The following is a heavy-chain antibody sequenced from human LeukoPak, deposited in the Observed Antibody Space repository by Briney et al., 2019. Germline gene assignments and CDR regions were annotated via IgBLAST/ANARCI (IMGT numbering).Heavy chain of an antibody. CDR2: IIPIFGTA. D-gene: IGHD2-2*01. Sequence: SVKVSCKASGGTFSSYAISWVRQAPGQGLEWMGGIIPIFGTANYAQKFQGRVTITADESTSTAYMELSSLRSEDTAVYYCARPAMMSYDAFDIWGQGTMVTVFS. J-gene: IGHJ3*02. CDR3: ARPAMMSYDAFDI. V-gene: IGHV1-69*13. CDR1: GGTFSSYA.